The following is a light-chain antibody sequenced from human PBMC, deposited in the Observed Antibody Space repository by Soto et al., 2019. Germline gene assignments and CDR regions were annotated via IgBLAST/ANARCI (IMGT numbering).Light chain of an antibody. J-gene: IGKJ4*01. CDR1: QSVSSSF. CDR2: RAS. Sequence: EIVLTQSPDTLSLSPGERATLSCRASQSVSSSFLAWYHQKPGQAPRLLIYRASSRPTGIPDRFTGSGSGTDFTLNISRLEPEDFAVYYCQQYESSPLTFGGGTKVEIK. CDR3: QQYESSPLT. V-gene: IGKV3-20*01.